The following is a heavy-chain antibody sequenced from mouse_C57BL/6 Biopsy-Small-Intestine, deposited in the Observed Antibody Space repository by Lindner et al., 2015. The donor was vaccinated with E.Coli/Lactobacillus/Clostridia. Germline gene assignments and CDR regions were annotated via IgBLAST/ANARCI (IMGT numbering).Heavy chain of an antibody. D-gene: IGHD2-13*01. CDR3: ASPPIYYGGYLFAY. J-gene: IGHJ3*01. CDR2: INPSSGYT. V-gene: IGHV1-7*01. Sequence: QLQESGAELAKPGASVKMSCKASGYTFLSYWMHWVKQRPGQGLEWIGYINPSSGYTEYNQKFKGRAALTADKSSSTAYIQLSSLTSEDSAVYYCASPPIYYGGYLFAYWGQGTLVTVSA. CDR1: GYTFLSYW.